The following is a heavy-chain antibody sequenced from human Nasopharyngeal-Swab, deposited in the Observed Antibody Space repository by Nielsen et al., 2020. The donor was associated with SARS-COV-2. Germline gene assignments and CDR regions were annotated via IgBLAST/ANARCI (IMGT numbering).Heavy chain of an antibody. CDR1: GGTFSSYA. J-gene: IGHJ4*02. Sequence: SVKVSCKASGGTFSSYAISWVRQAPGQGLEWMGGIIPIFGTANYAQKFQERVTITRDMSTSTAYMELSSLRSEDTAVYYCAASYDSSGSNYWGQGTLVTVSS. CDR2: IIPIFGTA. CDR3: AASYDSSGSNY. V-gene: IGHV1-69*05. D-gene: IGHD3-22*01.